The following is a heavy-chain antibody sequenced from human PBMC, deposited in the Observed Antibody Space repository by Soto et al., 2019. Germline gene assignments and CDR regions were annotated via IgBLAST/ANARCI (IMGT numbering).Heavy chain of an antibody. V-gene: IGHV3-11*06. D-gene: IGHD3-10*01. CDR3: SRALHYLDGYFFDY. Sequence: GGSLRLSCAASGFTFSDYYMSWIRQAPGKGLEWVSYISSSSSYTNYADSVKGRFTISRDNAKNSLYLQMNSLRAEDTAVYYCSRALHYLDGYFFDYWGQGTLVTVSS. CDR1: GFTFSDYY. CDR2: ISSSSSYT. J-gene: IGHJ4*02.